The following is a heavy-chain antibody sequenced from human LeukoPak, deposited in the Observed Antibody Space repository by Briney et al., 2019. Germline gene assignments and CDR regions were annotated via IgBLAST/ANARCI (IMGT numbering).Heavy chain of an antibody. Sequence: SETLSLTCTVSGGSIRSHSWHWIRQSPGKGLEWIGSINYFGTTTYNPSLKSRVTLSVDTSKNQFSLKLTSMTAADTAVYYCARDIGGDTDGRASYWFDPWGQGTLVTVSS. V-gene: IGHV4-59*11. CDR1: GGSIRSHS. CDR3: ARDIGGDTDGRASYWFDP. D-gene: IGHD1-1*01. CDR2: INYFGTT. J-gene: IGHJ5*02.